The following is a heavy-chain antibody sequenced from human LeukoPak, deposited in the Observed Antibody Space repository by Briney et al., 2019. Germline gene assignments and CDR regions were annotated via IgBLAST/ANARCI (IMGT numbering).Heavy chain of an antibody. CDR2: IYYSGST. J-gene: IGHJ4*02. Sequence: PSETLSLTCTVSGGSISSGDYYWGWIRQPPGKGLEWIGSIYYSGSTYYNPSLKSRVTISVDTSKNQFSLKLSSVTAADTAVYYCARHGGYYDSSGYYGAFDYWGQGTLVTVSS. CDR1: GGSISSGDYY. CDR3: ARHGGYYDSSGYYGAFDY. V-gene: IGHV4-39*01. D-gene: IGHD3-22*01.